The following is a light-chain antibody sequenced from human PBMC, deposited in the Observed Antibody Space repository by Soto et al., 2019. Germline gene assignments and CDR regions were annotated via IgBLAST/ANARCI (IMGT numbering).Light chain of an antibody. V-gene: IGKV3-20*01. CDR1: QSVSSSY. Sequence: PGERVTLSCRASQSVSSSYLTWYQQKPGQAPRLLIYGASTRATSIPARFSGSGSGTDFTLTISSLEPEDFAVYYCQQYGSSFTFGPGTKGDIK. CDR2: GAS. CDR3: QQYGSSFT. J-gene: IGKJ3*01.